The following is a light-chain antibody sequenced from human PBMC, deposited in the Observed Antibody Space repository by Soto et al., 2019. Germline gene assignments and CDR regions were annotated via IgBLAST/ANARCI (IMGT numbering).Light chain of an antibody. CDR3: QQRSSWPRT. Sequence: EIVLTQSPATLSLSPGERATLSCRASQSVSSYLAWYQHKPGQAPRLLIYDASNRATGIPARFSGSGSGTDFTLPISRLEPEDFTVYYCQQRSSWPRTFGQGTKVEIK. CDR2: DAS. V-gene: IGKV3-11*01. J-gene: IGKJ1*01. CDR1: QSVSSY.